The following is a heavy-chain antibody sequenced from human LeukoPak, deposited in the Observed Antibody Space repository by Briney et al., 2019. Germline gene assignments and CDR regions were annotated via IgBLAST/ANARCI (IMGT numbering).Heavy chain of an antibody. CDR3: ARGIAVAAPFDC. CDR1: GGSISSYY. CDR2: IYYSGST. V-gene: IGHV4-59*08. J-gene: IGHJ4*02. Sequence: SETLSLTCTVSGGSISSYYWSWIRQPPGKGLEWIGYIYYSGSTNYNPSLKSRVTISVDTSKNQFSLKLSSVTAADTAVYYCARGIAVAAPFDCWGQGTLVTVSS. D-gene: IGHD6-19*01.